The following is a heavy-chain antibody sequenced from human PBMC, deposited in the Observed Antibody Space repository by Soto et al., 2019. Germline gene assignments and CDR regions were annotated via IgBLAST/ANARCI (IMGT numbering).Heavy chain of an antibody. Sequence: LQESGPGLVKPSETLSLTCTVSGGSISNYYWIWIRQTPGKGLDWLGHIYSSGSATYNPSLKSRVAMSVDTSKNQFSLRLSSVTAADTAVYYCARVVVRGNIFGGFDIWGQGTMVTVSS. CDR3: ARVVVRGNIFGGFDI. J-gene: IGHJ3*02. V-gene: IGHV4-59*08. CDR1: GGSISNYY. CDR2: IYSSGSA. D-gene: IGHD2-15*01.